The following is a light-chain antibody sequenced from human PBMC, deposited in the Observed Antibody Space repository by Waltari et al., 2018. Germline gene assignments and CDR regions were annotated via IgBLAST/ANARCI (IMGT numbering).Light chain of an antibody. CDR1: QSISRY. V-gene: IGKV3-20*01. Sequence: IMLTQSPGTLSLSPGERATLSCRASQSISRYLAWYQQKPGQAPRLLIYDASTRATGIPDRFRGSGSGTDFSLTISRLEPEDFAVYYCQKYGSLPATFGQGTKVEIK. CDR3: QKYGSLPAT. J-gene: IGKJ1*01. CDR2: DAS.